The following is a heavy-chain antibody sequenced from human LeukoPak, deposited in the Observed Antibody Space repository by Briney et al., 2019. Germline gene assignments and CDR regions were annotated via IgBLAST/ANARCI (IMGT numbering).Heavy chain of an antibody. CDR2: ISAYNGNT. J-gene: IGHJ4*02. D-gene: IGHD6-13*01. CDR1: GYTFTSYG. CDR3: ARAKIAAAGSPSDY. V-gene: IGHV1-18*01. Sequence: ASVKVSCKASGYTFTSYGISWVRQAPGQGLEWMGWISAYNGNTNFAQRLQGRVTMTTDTSTRTAYMELRSLRSDDTAVYYCARAKIAAAGSPSDYWGQGTLVTVSS.